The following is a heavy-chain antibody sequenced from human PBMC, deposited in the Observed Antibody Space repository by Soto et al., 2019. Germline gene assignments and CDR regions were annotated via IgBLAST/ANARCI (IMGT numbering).Heavy chain of an antibody. CDR1: GFTFSSYW. D-gene: IGHD5-12*01. J-gene: IGHJ6*02. Sequence: EVQLVESGGGLVQPGGSLRLSCAASGFTFSSYWMHWVRQAPGKGLVWVSRINSDGSSTSYADSVKGRFTISRDNAKNTLYLQMNSLRAEDTAVYYCAREVGAEMATIKKPHYYYGMDVWGQGTTVTVSS. V-gene: IGHV3-74*01. CDR2: INSDGSST. CDR3: AREVGAEMATIKKPHYYYGMDV.